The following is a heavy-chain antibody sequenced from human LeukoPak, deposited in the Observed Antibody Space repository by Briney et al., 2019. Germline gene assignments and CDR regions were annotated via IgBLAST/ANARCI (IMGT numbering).Heavy chain of an antibody. V-gene: IGHV4-4*09. CDR2: IYTTGTT. D-gene: IGHD1-1*01. Sequence: SETLSLTCTVSGGSFGSYYWSWIRQPPGKGLEWIGYIYTTGTTSYNPSLKSRVTISVDTSKNQFSLKLSSVTAADTAVYYCARAAYNWNTYYFDYWGQGTLVTVSS. CDR3: ARAAYNWNTYYFDY. CDR1: GGSFGSYY. J-gene: IGHJ4*02.